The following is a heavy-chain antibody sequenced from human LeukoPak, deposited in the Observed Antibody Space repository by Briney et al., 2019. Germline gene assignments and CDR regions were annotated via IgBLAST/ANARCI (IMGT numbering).Heavy chain of an antibody. J-gene: IGHJ6*03. V-gene: IGHV1-69*05. CDR1: GGTFSSYA. CDR2: IIPIFGTA. Sequence: ASVKVSCKASGGTFSSYAISWVRQAPGQGLEWMGGIIPIFGTANYAQKFQGRVTITTDESTSTAYMELSSLRSEDTAVYYCARAPCSGGSCYSGYYYYMDVWGKGTTVTVSS. CDR3: ARAPCSGGSCYSGYYYYMDV. D-gene: IGHD2-15*01.